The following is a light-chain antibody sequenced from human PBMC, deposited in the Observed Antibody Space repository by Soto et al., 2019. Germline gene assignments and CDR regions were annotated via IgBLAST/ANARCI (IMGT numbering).Light chain of an antibody. CDR1: QSVSSSY. CDR3: QQRHMWPIT. J-gene: IGKJ5*01. Sequence: EIVLTQSPGTLSLSPGERATLSCRASQSVSSSYLAWYQQKPGQAPRLLIYGASSRAIGIPDRFSGSGSGTDFTLTISRLEPEDSAVYYCQQRHMWPITFGQGTRLEIK. V-gene: IGKV3D-20*02. CDR2: GAS.